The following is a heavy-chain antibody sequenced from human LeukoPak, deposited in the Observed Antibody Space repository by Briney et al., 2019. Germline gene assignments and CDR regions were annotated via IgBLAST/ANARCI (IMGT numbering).Heavy chain of an antibody. Sequence: GGSLRLSCAASGFTFSSYWMTWVRQAPGKGLEWVASIRQDGSEKYYVDSVKGRFTISRDNAKNSLYLQMSGLRAEDTAVYYCASRYCTSTNCYAFDIWGQGTMVTVSS. V-gene: IGHV3-7*02. D-gene: IGHD2-2*01. CDR1: GFTFSSYW. CDR3: ASRYCTSTNCYAFDI. CDR2: IRQDGSEK. J-gene: IGHJ3*02.